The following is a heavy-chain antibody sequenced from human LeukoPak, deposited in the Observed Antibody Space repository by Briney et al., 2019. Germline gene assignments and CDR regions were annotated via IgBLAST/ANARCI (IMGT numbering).Heavy chain of an antibody. J-gene: IGHJ4*02. CDR2: IHPSGML. Sequence: SETLSLTCTVSGASFSTGDQHWNWIRQSPGKGLEWIGSIHPSGMLYNNPSLESRVTISIDTSNNQFSLHLNSVTAADTAVYFCSRGLDSRKLGYWGQGTLVTVSS. CDR1: GASFSTGDQH. D-gene: IGHD3-22*01. V-gene: IGHV4-31*03. CDR3: SRGLDSRKLGY.